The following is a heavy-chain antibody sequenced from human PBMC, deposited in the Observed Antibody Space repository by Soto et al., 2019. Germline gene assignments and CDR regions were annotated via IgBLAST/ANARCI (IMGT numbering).Heavy chain of an antibody. CDR2: IWYDGSNK. J-gene: IGHJ4*02. D-gene: IGHD3-22*01. CDR3: ARESYLVVKGALGY. V-gene: IGHV3-33*01. Sequence: QVQLVESGGGVVQPGRSLRLSCAASGFTFSSYGMHWVRQTPGKGLEWVAVIWYDGSNKYYADSVKGRFTISRDNSKNTLYLQMNSLRAEDTAVYYCARESYLVVKGALGYWGQGTLVTVS. CDR1: GFTFSSYG.